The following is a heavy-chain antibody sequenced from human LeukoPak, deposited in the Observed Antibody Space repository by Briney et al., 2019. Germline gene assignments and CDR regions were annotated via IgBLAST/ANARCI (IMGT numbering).Heavy chain of an antibody. D-gene: IGHD6-25*01. V-gene: IGHV1-46*01. CDR1: GYTFTSYY. J-gene: IGHJ3*02. CDR3: ARYGFSSVWQGGWHAFDI. Sequence: ASVKVSCKASGYTFTSYYMHWVRQAPGQGLEWMGIINPSGGSTSYAQKFQGRVTMTRDMSTSTVYMELSCLRSEDTAVYYCARYGFSSVWQGGWHAFDIWGLGTMVTVSS. CDR2: INPSGGST.